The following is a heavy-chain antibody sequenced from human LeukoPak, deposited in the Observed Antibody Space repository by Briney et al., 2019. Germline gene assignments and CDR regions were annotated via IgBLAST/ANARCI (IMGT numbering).Heavy chain of an antibody. CDR3: AKSKQQLVDYYYYGMDV. CDR1: GFTFSSDG. D-gene: IGHD6-13*01. Sequence: GGSLRLSCAASGFTFSSDGMHWVRQAPGKGLDWVAFIRYDGGNKYYPDSVKGRFTISRDNSKNTLYLQMNSLRAADTAMYYCAKSKQQLVDYYYYGMDVWGQGTTVTVSS. V-gene: IGHV3-30*02. CDR2: IRYDGGNK. J-gene: IGHJ6*02.